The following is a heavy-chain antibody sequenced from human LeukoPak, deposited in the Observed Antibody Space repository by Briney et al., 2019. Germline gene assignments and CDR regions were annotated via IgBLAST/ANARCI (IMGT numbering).Heavy chain of an antibody. CDR1: GFTFSSYA. J-gene: IGHJ3*02. CDR2: ISCSGVST. V-gene: IGHV3-23*01. Sequence: PGGSLRLSCAASGFTFSSYAMSWVRQAPGKGLEWVSSISCSGVSTYYADSVKGRFTISRDNSKNTLYLQMNSLRAAETAVYYCGAIWFGELRFDAFDIWGQGTMVTVSS. D-gene: IGHD3-10*01. CDR3: GAIWFGELRFDAFDI.